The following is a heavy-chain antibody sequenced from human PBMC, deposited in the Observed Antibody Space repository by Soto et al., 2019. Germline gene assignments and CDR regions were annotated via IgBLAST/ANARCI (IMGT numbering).Heavy chain of an antibody. D-gene: IGHD6-19*01. Sequence: QVQLVESGGGVVQPGRSLRLSCAASGFTFSSYGMHWVRQAPGKGLEWVAGIWYDGSNKYYADPVKGRFTISRDHSKNTLYRHMSRLRAEATAVYSCARDRGIAVAGPRPDAFALWRHGPMVTVSS. V-gene: IGHV3-33*01. CDR3: ARDRGIAVAGPRPDAFAL. CDR1: GFTFSSYG. J-gene: IGHJ3*01. CDR2: IWYDGSNK.